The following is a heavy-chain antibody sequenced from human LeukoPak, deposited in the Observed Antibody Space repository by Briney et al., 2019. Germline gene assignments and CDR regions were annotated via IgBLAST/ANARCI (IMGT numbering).Heavy chain of an antibody. CDR1: GGSISGFY. V-gene: IGHV4-59*01. CDR3: ARFGVNYDMDV. Sequence: PSETLSLTCTVSGGSISGFYWTWIRRPPGKGLEWIGQIYYTGSADYNPSLKSRITISVDTSKNQVSLMVRSVTAADTAVYHCARFGVNYDMDVWGQGTTVTVSS. D-gene: IGHD3-16*01. J-gene: IGHJ6*02. CDR2: IYYTGSA.